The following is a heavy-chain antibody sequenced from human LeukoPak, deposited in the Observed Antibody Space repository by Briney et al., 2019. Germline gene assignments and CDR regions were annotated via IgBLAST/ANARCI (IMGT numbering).Heavy chain of an antibody. CDR3: ASGARSGYSTNYYYYYMDV. Sequence: GGTLRLSCAASGFTFSSYGMSWVRQAPGKGLEWVSAISGSGGSTYYADSVKGRFTISRDNSKNTLYLQMNSLRAEDTAVYYCASGARSGYSTNYYYYYMDVWGKGTTVTISS. V-gene: IGHV3-23*01. CDR2: ISGSGGST. J-gene: IGHJ6*03. CDR1: GFTFSSYG. D-gene: IGHD3-22*01.